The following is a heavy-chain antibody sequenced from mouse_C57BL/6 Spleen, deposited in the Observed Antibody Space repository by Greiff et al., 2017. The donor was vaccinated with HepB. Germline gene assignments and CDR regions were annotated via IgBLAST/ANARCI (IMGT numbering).Heavy chain of an antibody. D-gene: IGHD3-1*01. CDR2: IHPNSGST. CDR1: GYTFTSYW. CDR3: ARRGLYLYYFDY. V-gene: IGHV1-64*01. Sequence: VQLQQPGAELVKPGASVKLSCKASGYTFTSYWMHWVKQRPGQGLEWIGMIHPNSGSTNYNEKFKSKATLTVDKSSSTAYMQLSSLTSEDSAVYYCARRGLYLYYFDYWGQGTTLTVSS. J-gene: IGHJ2*01.